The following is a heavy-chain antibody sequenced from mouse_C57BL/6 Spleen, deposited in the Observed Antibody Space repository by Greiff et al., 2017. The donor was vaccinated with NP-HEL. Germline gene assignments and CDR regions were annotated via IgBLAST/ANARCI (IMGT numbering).Heavy chain of an antibody. V-gene: IGHV1-82*01. J-gene: IGHJ1*03. CDR3: ATLITTVVAPYWYFDV. CDR2: IYPGDGDT. Sequence: VQRVESGPELVKPGASVKISCKASGYAFSSSWMNWVKQRPGKGLEWIGRIYPGDGDTNYNGKFKGKATLTADKSSSTAYMQLSSLTSEDSAVYFCATLITTVVAPYWYFDVWGTGTTVTVSS. CDR1: GYAFSSSW. D-gene: IGHD1-1*01.